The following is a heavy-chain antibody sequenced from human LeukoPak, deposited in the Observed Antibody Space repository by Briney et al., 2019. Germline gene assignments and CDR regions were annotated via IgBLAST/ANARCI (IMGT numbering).Heavy chain of an antibody. J-gene: IGHJ6*02. CDR3: ARLGGYYGSGSYGDV. Sequence: KPSETLSLTCTVSGGSISSYYWGFIRQPPGKGLEWIGTLHHSGNTSYNPSLKSRVIMSVDTSNNHFSLNLISVTAADTAVYYCARLGGYYGSGSYGDVWGQGTTVTVSS. CDR2: LHHSGNT. V-gene: IGHV4-59*04. D-gene: IGHD3-10*01. CDR1: GGSISSYY.